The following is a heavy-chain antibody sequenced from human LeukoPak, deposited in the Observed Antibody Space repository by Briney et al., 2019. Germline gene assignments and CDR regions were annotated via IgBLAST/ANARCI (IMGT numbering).Heavy chain of an antibody. CDR1: GFTFSTYT. CDR2: INTGGGT. Sequence: GGSLRHSSAASGFTFSTYTLTWGRQAPGKGPEWVSAINTGGGTNYPDSVKGRFTVSRDNSKNALYLQMNSLRAEDTAVYYCARVRGTIGGYFDNWGQGTLVTVSS. V-gene: IGHV3-23*01. D-gene: IGHD3-10*01. J-gene: IGHJ4*02. CDR3: ARVRGTIGGYFDN.